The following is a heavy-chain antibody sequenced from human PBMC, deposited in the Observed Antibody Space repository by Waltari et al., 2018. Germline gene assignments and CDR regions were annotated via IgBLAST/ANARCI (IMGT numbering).Heavy chain of an antibody. V-gene: IGHV1-69*15. CDR3: ARDRDGYNDYYNYTMDV. CDR1: GDTFTSYA. D-gene: IGHD5-12*01. J-gene: IGHJ6*02. Sequence: QVQLVQSGAEVKKPGSSVKVSCKTSGDTFTSYAISWVRQAPGQGLEWMGMIIPLFDRTNYAQKFQGRVTITADESTSTAYMELSSLRSEDTAVYYCARDRDGYNDYYNYTMDVWGQGTAVTVSS. CDR2: IIPLFDRT.